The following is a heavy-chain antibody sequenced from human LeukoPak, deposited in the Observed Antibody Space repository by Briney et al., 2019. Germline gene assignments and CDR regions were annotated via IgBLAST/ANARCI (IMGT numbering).Heavy chain of an antibody. Sequence: GGPLRLSCAASGFTFSSYGMHWVRQAPGKGLEWVAVIWYDGSNKYYADSVKGRFTISRDNSKNTLYLQMNSLRAEDTAVYYCAREDDIVVVPAAIGYWGQGTLVTVSS. D-gene: IGHD2-2*02. V-gene: IGHV3-33*01. CDR2: IWYDGSNK. J-gene: IGHJ4*02. CDR3: AREDDIVVVPAAIGY. CDR1: GFTFSSYG.